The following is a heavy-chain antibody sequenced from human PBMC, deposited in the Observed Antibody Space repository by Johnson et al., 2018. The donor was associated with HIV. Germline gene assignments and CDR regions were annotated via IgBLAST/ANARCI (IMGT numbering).Heavy chain of an antibody. J-gene: IGHJ3*02. CDR3: ARRVRRGDSYGWDAFDM. CDR1: GFTFSNAW. D-gene: IGHD5-18*01. V-gene: IGHV3-20*04. Sequence: VQLVESGGGLVKPGGSLRLSCAASGFTFSNAWMSWVRQAPGKGLEWVSGINWNGGSTGYADSVKGRFTISRDNAKNSLYLQMNSLRAEDTALYYCARRVRRGDSYGWDAFDMWGQGTMVTVSS. CDR2: INWNGGST.